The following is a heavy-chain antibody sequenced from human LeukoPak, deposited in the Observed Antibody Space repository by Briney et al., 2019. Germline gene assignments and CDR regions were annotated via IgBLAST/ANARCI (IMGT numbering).Heavy chain of an antibody. CDR1: GYSFTSYW. CDR3: ARHRRIAVAGNHDAFDI. J-gene: IGHJ3*02. D-gene: IGHD6-19*01. Sequence: GESLKISCKGSGYSFTSYWIGWVRQMPGKGLEWMGIIYPGDSDTRYSPSFQGQVTISADKSISTAYLQWSSLKASDTAMYYCARHRRIAVAGNHDAFDIWGQGTMVTVSS. CDR2: IYPGDSDT. V-gene: IGHV5-51*01.